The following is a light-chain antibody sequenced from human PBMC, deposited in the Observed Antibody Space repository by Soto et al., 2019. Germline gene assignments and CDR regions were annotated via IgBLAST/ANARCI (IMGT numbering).Light chain of an antibody. Sequence: EVVLTQSPATLSLSPGERATLSCRADQSVDFYLAWYQQKLGQAPRLLIYDASKRATGIPGRFSGSGSGTDFTLTISSLEPEDFAFYYCQYRGSFGQGTKVEIK. CDR3: QYRGS. CDR1: QSVDFY. CDR2: DAS. J-gene: IGKJ2*03. V-gene: IGKV3-11*01.